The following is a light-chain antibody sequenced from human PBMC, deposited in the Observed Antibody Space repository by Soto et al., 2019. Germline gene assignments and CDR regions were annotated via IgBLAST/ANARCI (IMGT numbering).Light chain of an antibody. CDR2: EVS. CDR1: SGDIGTYNY. CDR3: SSYSSSTTKVV. Sequence: QSVLTQPASVSGSPGQSITISCTGTSGDIGTYNYVSWHQQHPGEAPKLLIHEVSNQPSGISHRFSGSKSGNTASLIISGLQAEDEADYYCSSYSSSTTKVVFGGGTQLTVL. J-gene: IGLJ3*02. V-gene: IGLV2-14*03.